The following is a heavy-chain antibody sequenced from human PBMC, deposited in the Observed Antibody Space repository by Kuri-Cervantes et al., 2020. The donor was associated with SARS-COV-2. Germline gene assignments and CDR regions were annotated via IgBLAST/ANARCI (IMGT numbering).Heavy chain of an antibody. CDR3: VRDGDHWNFDY. D-gene: IGHD1-1*01. J-gene: IGHJ4*02. CDR2: INSDGSST. Sequence: ETLSLTCAVYGFTFSSYWMHWVRQAPGKGLVWVSRINSDGSSTSYADSVKGRFTLSRDNAKNMLFLQMNSLRAEDTAVYYCVRDGDHWNFDYWGQGTLVTVSS. CDR1: GFTFSSYW. V-gene: IGHV3-74*01.